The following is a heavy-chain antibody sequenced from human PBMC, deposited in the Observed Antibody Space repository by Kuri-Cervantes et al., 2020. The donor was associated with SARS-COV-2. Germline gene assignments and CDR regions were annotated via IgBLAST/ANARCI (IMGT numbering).Heavy chain of an antibody. CDR3: AKDISYDSSGPFDY. V-gene: IGHV3-7*03. J-gene: IGHJ4*02. Sequence: GESLKISCAASGFTFSSYWMSWVRQAPGKGLEWVANIKQDGSEKYYVDSVKGRFTISRDNAKNSLYLQMNSLRAEDMALYYCAKDISYDSSGPFDYWGQGTLVTVSS. CDR1: GFTFSSYW. CDR2: IKQDGSEK. D-gene: IGHD3-22*01.